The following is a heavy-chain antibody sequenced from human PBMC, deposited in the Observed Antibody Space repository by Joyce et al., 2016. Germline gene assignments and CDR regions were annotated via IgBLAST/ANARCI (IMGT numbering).Heavy chain of an antibody. Sequence: EVQLVESGGGLVQPGGSLRLSCAASGFTFSTYWMSWVRQAQGKGLEWVANIKQDGSEKYYEDAVKGRFTISRDNAKNSLYLQMNSLRVEDTAVYYCARGQDFYGSGSQPLDCWGQGTLVTVSS. J-gene: IGHJ4*02. CDR1: GFTFSTYW. V-gene: IGHV3-7*01. CDR3: ARGQDFYGSGSQPLDC. CDR2: IKQDGSEK. D-gene: IGHD3-10*01.